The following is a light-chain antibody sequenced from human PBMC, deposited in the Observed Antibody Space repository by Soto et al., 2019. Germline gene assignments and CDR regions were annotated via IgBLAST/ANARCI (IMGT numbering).Light chain of an antibody. CDR3: QQYNNWWT. V-gene: IGKV3-15*01. J-gene: IGKJ1*01. Sequence: EIVMTQSPATLSVSPGERATLSCRASQSVSSNLAWYQQKPGQAPRLLIYGASTRATGIPARVSGSGSGTEFTLTISSLQSEDFAVYYCQQYNNWWTFGQGTKVDIK. CDR2: GAS. CDR1: QSVSSN.